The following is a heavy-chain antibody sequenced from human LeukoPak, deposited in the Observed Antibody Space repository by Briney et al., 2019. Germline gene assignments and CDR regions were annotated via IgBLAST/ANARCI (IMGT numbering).Heavy chain of an antibody. D-gene: IGHD6-13*01. V-gene: IGHV3-23*01. CDR3: ARDFHERGQQLGQSDY. CDR2: IRGSGGST. CDR1: GFTFSSYA. J-gene: IGHJ4*02. Sequence: PGGSLRLSCAASGFTFSSYAMSWVRQAPGKGLEWVSAIRGSGGSTYYADSVKGRFTISRDNSKNTLYLQMNSLRAEDTAVYYCARDFHERGQQLGQSDYWGQGTLVTVSS.